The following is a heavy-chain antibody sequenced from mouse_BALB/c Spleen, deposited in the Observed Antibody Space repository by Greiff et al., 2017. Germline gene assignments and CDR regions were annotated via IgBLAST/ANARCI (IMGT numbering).Heavy chain of an antibody. D-gene: IGHD2-4*01. CDR1: GYSITSDYA. Sequence: EVKLMESGPGLVKPSQSLSLTCTVTGYSITSDYAWNWIRQFPGNKLEWMGYISYSGSTSYNPSLKSRISITRDTSKNQFFLQLNSVTTEDTATYYCAIPYDLDWYFDVWGAGTTVTVSS. J-gene: IGHJ1*01. CDR3: AIPYDLDWYFDV. CDR2: ISYSGST. V-gene: IGHV3-2*02.